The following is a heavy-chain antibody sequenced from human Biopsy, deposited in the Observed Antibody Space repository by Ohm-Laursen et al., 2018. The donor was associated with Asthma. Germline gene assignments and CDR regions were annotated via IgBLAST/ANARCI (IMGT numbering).Heavy chain of an antibody. V-gene: IGHV3-30-3*01. CDR1: GFTFHNYV. J-gene: IGHJ4*02. Sequence: SLRLSCAASGFTFHNYVMHWVRQAPGKGLEWVAGIFFDGSNKYYADSVKGRFTISRDNSKDTIYLQVNSLRGDDTAVYYCARGKTWGRSYYFDYWGQGTLVTVSS. D-gene: IGHD6-6*01. CDR3: ARGKTWGRSYYFDY. CDR2: IFFDGSNK.